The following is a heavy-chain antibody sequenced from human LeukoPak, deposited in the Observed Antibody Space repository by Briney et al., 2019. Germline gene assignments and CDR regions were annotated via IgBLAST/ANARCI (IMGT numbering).Heavy chain of an antibody. J-gene: IGHJ4*02. CDR1: GFTFTTYS. D-gene: IGHD3-22*01. Sequence: EGSLRLSCAASGFTFTTYSMNWVRQAPGKGLEWVSSVSSSSTYIYYADSVKGRFTISRDNAKNSLYLQMNSLRAEDTAVYYCVREAPNYYDSSGYLLDYWGQGTLVTVSS. CDR2: VSSSSTYI. V-gene: IGHV3-21*01. CDR3: VREAPNYYDSSGYLLDY.